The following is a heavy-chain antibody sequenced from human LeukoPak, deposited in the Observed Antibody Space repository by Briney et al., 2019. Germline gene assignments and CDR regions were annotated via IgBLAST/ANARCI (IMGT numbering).Heavy chain of an antibody. CDR2: LLYNGNT. D-gene: IGHD1-26*01. J-gene: IGHJ6*02. CDR1: GGSISSDVHY. V-gene: IGHV4-39*01. Sequence: PSETLSLTCTVAGGSISSDVHYWDWIRQAPGKGLEWIGSLLYNGNTWYNPSLESRVTISVDTSENQFSLRLTSANAADTALYFCTGRGSGNGGTYAGMDVWGPGTSVTVSS. CDR3: TGRGSGNGGTYAGMDV.